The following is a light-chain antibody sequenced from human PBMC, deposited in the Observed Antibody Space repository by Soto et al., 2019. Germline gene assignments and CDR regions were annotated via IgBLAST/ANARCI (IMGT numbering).Light chain of an antibody. CDR2: GAS. CDR1: QSISSY. J-gene: IGKJ4*01. CDR3: QQSYSIIT. Sequence: DIQMTQSPSSLSASVGDRVTITCRASQSISSYLNWYQQKPGKGPKLLIYGASSLESGVPSRFSGSGSGTDFTLTINSLQPEDFATYYCQQSYSIITFVGGTKVDIK. V-gene: IGKV1-39*01.